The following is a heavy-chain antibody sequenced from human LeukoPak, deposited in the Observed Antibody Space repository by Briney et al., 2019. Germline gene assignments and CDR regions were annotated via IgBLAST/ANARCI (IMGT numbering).Heavy chain of an antibody. Sequence: PSETLSLTCTVSGDSISSGGYYWSWIRQHPGTGLEWMGYIDYSGSTYCNPSLKSRVTISRDTSKNQFSLKLSSVTAADTAVYYCARGLYSIVDYWGQGTLVTVSS. V-gene: IGHV4-31*03. D-gene: IGHD2-8*01. CDR2: IDYSGST. CDR1: GDSISSGGYY. J-gene: IGHJ4*02. CDR3: ARGLYSIVDY.